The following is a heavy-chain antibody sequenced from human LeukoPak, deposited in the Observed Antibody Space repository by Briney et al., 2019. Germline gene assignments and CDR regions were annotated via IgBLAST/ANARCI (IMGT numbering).Heavy chain of an antibody. V-gene: IGHV3-23*01. D-gene: IGHD1-20*01. CDR1: GFSFSSYA. J-gene: IGHJ5*02. CDR3: AGGITGTPFDP. Sequence: GGSLRLSCAASGFSFSSYAMSWVRQAPGKGLEWVSAISGSGGSTYYADSVKGRFTISRDNSKNTLYLQMNSLRAEDTAVYYCAGGITGTPFDPWGQGTLVTVSS. CDR2: ISGSGGST.